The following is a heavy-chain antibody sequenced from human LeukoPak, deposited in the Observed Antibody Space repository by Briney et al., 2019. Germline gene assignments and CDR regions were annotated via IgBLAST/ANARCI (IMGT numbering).Heavy chain of an antibody. CDR3: ARTIGPDYDFWSSFDY. Sequence: PSETLSLTCTVSGGSISSGDYYWSRIRQPPGKGLEWIGYIYYSGSTYYNPSLKSRVTISVDTSKNQFSLKLSSVTAADTAVYYCARTIGPDYDFWSSFDYWGQGTLVTVSS. J-gene: IGHJ4*02. CDR1: GGSISSGDYY. D-gene: IGHD3-3*01. V-gene: IGHV4-30-4*08. CDR2: IYYSGST.